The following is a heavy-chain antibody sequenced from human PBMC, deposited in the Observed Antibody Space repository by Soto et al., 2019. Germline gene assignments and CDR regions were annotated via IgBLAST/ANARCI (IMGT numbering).Heavy chain of an antibody. CDR2: INPSGGST. CDR3: ARDSIAAGGQVMVWFDP. Sequence: GASVKVSCKASGYTFTSYYMHWVRQAPGQGLEWMGIINPSGGSTSYAQKFQGRVTMTRDTSTSTVYMELSSLRSEDTAVYYCARDSIAAGGQVMVWFDPWGQGTLVTVSS. J-gene: IGHJ5*02. CDR1: GYTFTSYY. D-gene: IGHD6-13*01. V-gene: IGHV1-46*01.